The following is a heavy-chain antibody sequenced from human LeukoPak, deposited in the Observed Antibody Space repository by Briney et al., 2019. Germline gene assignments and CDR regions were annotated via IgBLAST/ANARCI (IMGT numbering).Heavy chain of an antibody. CDR3: ARGLFASGSYYNFFDY. V-gene: IGHV3-66*01. J-gene: IGHJ4*02. CDR1: GFTFSNAW. Sequence: GGSLRLSCAASGFTFSNAWMSWVRQAPGKGLEWVSVTFNGGSTYYADSVKGRFTISTDNSKNMLSLQMNGLRAEDTAVYYCARGLFASGSYYNFFDYWAQGTLVTVSS. CDR2: TFNGGST. D-gene: IGHD3-10*01.